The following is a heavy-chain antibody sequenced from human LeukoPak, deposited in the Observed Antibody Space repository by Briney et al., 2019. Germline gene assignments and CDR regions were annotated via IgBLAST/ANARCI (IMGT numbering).Heavy chain of an antibody. D-gene: IGHD6-19*01. Sequence: GGSLRLSCAASGFTFSNYGMHWVRQAPGKGLEWVAVISYDGSNKYYADSVKGRFTISRDNSKNTLYLQMNSLRAEDTAVYYCAKDPRGSSGYNYYYGMDVWGQGTTVTVSS. CDR3: AKDPRGSSGYNYYYGMDV. V-gene: IGHV3-30*18. CDR1: GFTFSNYG. J-gene: IGHJ6*02. CDR2: ISYDGSNK.